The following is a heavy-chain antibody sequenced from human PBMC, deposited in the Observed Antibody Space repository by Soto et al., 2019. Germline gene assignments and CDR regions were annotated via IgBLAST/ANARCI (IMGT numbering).Heavy chain of an antibody. V-gene: IGHV3-11*01. D-gene: IGHD1-1*01. CDR1: GFTFSGYY. Sequence: PGGALRLSCAASGFTFSGYYMSWIRQAPGKGLEWVSYISSSGSTIYYADSVKGRFTISRDNAKNSLYLQMNSLRAEDTAVYYCARDLQLEEAYDAFDIWGQGTMVTVSS. CDR2: ISSSGSTI. J-gene: IGHJ3*02. CDR3: ARDLQLEEAYDAFDI.